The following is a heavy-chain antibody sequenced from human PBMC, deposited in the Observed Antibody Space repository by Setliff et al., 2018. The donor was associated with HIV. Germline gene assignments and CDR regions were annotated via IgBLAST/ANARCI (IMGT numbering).Heavy chain of an antibody. CDR2: IYTSGST. CDR3: ARASTMIVVVIKGFDI. V-gene: IGHV4-4*08. J-gene: IGHJ3*02. CDR1: GGSISSYY. Sequence: TSETLSLTCTVSGGSISSYYWGWIRQPPGKGLEWIGHIYTSGSTNYNPSLKSRVTISVDTSKNQFSLKLSSVTAADTAVYYCARASTMIVVVIKGFDIWGQGTMVTVSS. D-gene: IGHD3-22*01.